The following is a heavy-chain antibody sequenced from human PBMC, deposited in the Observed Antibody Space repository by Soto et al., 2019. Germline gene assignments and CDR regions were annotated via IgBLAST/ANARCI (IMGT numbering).Heavy chain of an antibody. J-gene: IGHJ6*02. D-gene: IGHD6-6*01. CDR3: AKVVRADSTSSNFYYYSGMDV. Sequence: QVQMVESGGGVVQPGRSLRLSCAASGFSFSTYGMHWVRQAPGKELEWMAVISNDGSNKYYADSVKGRFTISRDNSKDTLFLQMNSLRGEDTAVYYRAKVVRADSTSSNFYYYSGMDVWGQGTTVTVSS. CDR1: GFSFSTYG. CDR2: ISNDGSNK. V-gene: IGHV3-30*18.